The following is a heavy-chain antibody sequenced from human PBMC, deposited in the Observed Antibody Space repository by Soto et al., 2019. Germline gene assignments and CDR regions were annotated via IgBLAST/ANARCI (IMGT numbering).Heavy chain of an antibody. CDR2: ISDSGST. CDR1: GFSFNNYA. CDR3: AKDVGGHYCTPTSCLYFFHS. J-gene: IGHJ4*02. V-gene: IGHV3-23*01. Sequence: EVQLLESGGGLVQPGGSLRLSCAASGFSFNNYAMNWVCQAPGQGLEWVSTISDSGSTYYADSVKGRFTISRDNSKNTLYLQMKSLRAEDTAVYFCAKDVGGHYCTPTSCLYFFHSWGRGTLVTVSS. D-gene: IGHD2-2*01.